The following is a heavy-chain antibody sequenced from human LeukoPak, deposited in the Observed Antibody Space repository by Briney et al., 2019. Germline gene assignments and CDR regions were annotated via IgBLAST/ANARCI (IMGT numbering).Heavy chain of an antibody. V-gene: IGHV3-7*01. D-gene: IGHD2-15*01. CDR1: GFTFFTYW. J-gene: IGHJ6*03. CDR2: IKQDGSEK. Sequence: GGSLRLSCAASGFTFFTYWMTWVRQAPGKGPEWVANIKQDGSEKYYVDSVKGRFTISRDNAKNSLYLQINSLRVEDTAVYYCARAGRKSRGVDIVRKKETGYYYYLDVWGKGTTVTVSS. CDR3: ARAGRKSRGVDIVRKKETGYYYYLDV.